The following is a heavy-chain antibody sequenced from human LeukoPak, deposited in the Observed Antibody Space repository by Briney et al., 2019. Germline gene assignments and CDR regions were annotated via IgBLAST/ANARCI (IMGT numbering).Heavy chain of an antibody. CDR1: GYTFTSYG. CDR3: ARDGAFLAARPLSDY. V-gene: IGHV1-18*01. CDR2: ISAYNGNT. Sequence: ASVKVSCKASGYTFTSYGISWVRQAPGQGLEWMGWISAYNGNTNYAQKLQGRVTTTTDTSTSTAYMELRSLRSDDTAVYYCARDGAFLAARPLSDYWGQGTLVTVSS. J-gene: IGHJ4*02. D-gene: IGHD6-6*01.